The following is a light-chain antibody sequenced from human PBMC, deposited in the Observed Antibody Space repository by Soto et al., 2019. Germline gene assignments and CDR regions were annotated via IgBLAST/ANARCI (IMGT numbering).Light chain of an antibody. V-gene: IGKV1-9*01. CDR3: QKLNAYPPWT. Sequence: QLTQSPSSLSASVGDRVTITCRASQGISSNLAWYQQKPGRAPKLPIFGASTLQSGVPSRFSGSGSGTDFTLTISSLQPEDFATYFCQKLNAYPPWTFGQGTKVDIK. J-gene: IGKJ1*01. CDR2: GAS. CDR1: QGISSN.